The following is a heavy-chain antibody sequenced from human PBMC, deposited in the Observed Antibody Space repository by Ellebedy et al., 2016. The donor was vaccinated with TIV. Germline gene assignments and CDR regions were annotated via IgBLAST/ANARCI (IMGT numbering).Heavy chain of an antibody. CDR1: GGSFSGYY. CDR3: ARGKGISSSWYGTWFDP. Sequence: MPGGSLRLSCAVYGGSFSGYYWSWIRQPPGKGLEWIGEINHSGSTNYNPSLKSRVTVSVDTSKNQFSLKLSSVTSADTAVYYCARGKGISSSWYGTWFDPWGQGTLVTVSS. CDR2: INHSGST. V-gene: IGHV4-34*01. D-gene: IGHD6-13*01. J-gene: IGHJ5*02.